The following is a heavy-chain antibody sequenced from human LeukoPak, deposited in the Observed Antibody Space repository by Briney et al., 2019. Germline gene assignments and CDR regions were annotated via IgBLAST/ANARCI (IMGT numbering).Heavy chain of an antibody. CDR1: GFTFSTYA. CDR3: ARGPYYDFWSDSLVHYMDV. Sequence: GGSLRLSCAASGFTFSTYAMHWVRQAPGKGLEWVAVIWYDGSNKYYADSVKGRFTISRDNSKNTLYLQMNSLRAEDTAVYYCARGPYYDFWSDSLVHYMDVWGKGTTVTVSS. V-gene: IGHV3-33*08. J-gene: IGHJ6*03. D-gene: IGHD3-3*01. CDR2: IWYDGSNK.